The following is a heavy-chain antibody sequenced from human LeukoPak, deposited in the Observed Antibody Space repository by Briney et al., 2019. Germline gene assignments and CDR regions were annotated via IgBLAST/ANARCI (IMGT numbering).Heavy chain of an antibody. CDR3: ARVSAVKTYYYDSSGYYDP. CDR2: TYSGGST. D-gene: IGHD3-22*01. CDR1: GFTVSSNY. J-gene: IGHJ5*02. Sequence: GGSLRLSCAASGFTVSSNYMSWVRQAPGKGLEWVSVTYSGGSTYYADSVKGRFTISRDNSKNTLYLQMNSLRAEDTAVYYCARVSAVKTYYYDSSGYYDPWGQGTLVTVSS. V-gene: IGHV3-66*01.